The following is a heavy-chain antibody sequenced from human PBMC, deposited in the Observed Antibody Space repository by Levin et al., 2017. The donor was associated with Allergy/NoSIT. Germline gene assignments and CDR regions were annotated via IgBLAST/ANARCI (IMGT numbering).Heavy chain of an antibody. Sequence: PGGSLRLSCAASGFTFSSYVMNWVRQAPGKGLEWVSGISGGGSGGTTYYADSVKGRFTISRDNHMNTLYLQMNSLRAEDTAVYYCAKSDSSSSWFDPWGQGTLVTVSS. CDR2: ISGGGSGGTT. J-gene: IGHJ5*02. D-gene: IGHD6-13*01. V-gene: IGHV3-23*01. CDR3: AKSDSSSSWFDP. CDR1: GFTFSSYV.